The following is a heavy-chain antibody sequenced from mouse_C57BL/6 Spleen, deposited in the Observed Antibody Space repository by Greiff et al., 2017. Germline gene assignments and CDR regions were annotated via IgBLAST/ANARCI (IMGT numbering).Heavy chain of an antibody. D-gene: IGHD2-4*01. CDR1: GFNIKDYY. V-gene: IGHV14-2*01. CDR3: ARGGYYDYDEAYFDY. CDR2: IDPEDGET. Sequence: EVHLVESGAELVKPGASVKLSCTASGFNIKDYYMHWVKQRTEQGLEWIGRIDPEDGETKYAPKFQGKATITADTSSNTAYLQLSSLTSEDTAVDYCARGGYYDYDEAYFDYWGQGTTLTVSS. J-gene: IGHJ2*01.